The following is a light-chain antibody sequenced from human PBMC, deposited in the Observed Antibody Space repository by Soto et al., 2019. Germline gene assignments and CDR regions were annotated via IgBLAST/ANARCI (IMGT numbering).Light chain of an antibody. V-gene: IGLV1-40*01. CDR3: QTYDSSLSAYV. CDR1: SSNIGAGYD. J-gene: IGLJ1*01. CDR2: ANT. Sequence: QPVLTQPPSVSGAPGQGITISCTGSSSNIGAGYDVHWYLQLPGTGPKLLIYANTNRPSGVPDRISASKSGTSASLAITGLQAEDEADYYCQTYDSSLSAYVFGSGTKLTVL.